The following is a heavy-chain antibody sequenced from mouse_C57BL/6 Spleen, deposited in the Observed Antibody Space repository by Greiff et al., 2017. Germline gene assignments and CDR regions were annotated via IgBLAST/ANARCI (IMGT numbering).Heavy chain of an antibody. CDR3: ARLDDGYYYYAMDY. Sequence: VQLQQPGAELVKPGASVKLSCKASGYTFTSYWMHWVKQRPGRGLEWIGRITPNSGGTKNNEKFKSKATLTVDKPSSTAYMQLSSLTSEDSAVYYCARLDDGYYYYAMDYWGQGTSVTVSS. V-gene: IGHV1-72*01. CDR2: ITPNSGGT. J-gene: IGHJ4*01. D-gene: IGHD2-3*01. CDR1: GYTFTSYW.